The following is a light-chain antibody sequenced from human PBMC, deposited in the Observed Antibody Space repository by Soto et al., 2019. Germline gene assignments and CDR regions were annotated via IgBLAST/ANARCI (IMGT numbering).Light chain of an antibody. V-gene: IGKV3-15*01. CDR1: PSVSSN. CDR2: GAS. Sequence: EIVMTQSPATLSVSPGERATLSCRASPSVSSNLAWYQQKPGQAPRLLIYGASTRATGIPARFSGSGYGTEFTLTISSLQSEDFAVYYCQQYNNWPYTFGQGTKLEI. J-gene: IGKJ2*01. CDR3: QQYNNWPYT.